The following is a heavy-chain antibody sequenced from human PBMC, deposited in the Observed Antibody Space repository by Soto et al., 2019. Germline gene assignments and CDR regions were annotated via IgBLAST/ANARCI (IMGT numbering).Heavy chain of an antibody. CDR2: ITGYCATT. CDR3: ARDPLLYDSDWYPNWFGP. Sequence: EAQLLESGGGLVQPGGSLRLSCSASGFIFNNYAMSWVRQAPGKGLEWVSGITGYCATTYYAESVKGRFTISRDNTNNTLYLQMSTLTAEDTAVYYCARDPLLYDSDWYPNWFGPWGQGTLVTVSS. D-gene: IGHD6-19*01. J-gene: IGHJ5*02. CDR1: GFIFNNYA. V-gene: IGHV3-23*01.